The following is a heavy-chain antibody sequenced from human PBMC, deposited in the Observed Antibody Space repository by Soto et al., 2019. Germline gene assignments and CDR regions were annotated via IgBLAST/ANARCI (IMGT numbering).Heavy chain of an antibody. D-gene: IGHD2-15*01. Sequence: GASVKVSCKASGFTFTSSAVQWVRQTRGQRLEWIGWIVVGSGNTNYAQKFQERVTITRDMSTSTAYMELSSLRSEDTAVYYCAAVHPYWSYYYYGMDVWGQGTTVTVSS. CDR2: IVVGSGNT. J-gene: IGHJ6*02. CDR3: AAVHPYWSYYYYGMDV. CDR1: GFTFTSSA. V-gene: IGHV1-58*01.